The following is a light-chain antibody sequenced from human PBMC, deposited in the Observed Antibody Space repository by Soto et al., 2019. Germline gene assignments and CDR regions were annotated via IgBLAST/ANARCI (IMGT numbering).Light chain of an antibody. Sequence: EIVMTQSPATLSVSPGEKATLSCRASQSLNNNLAWYQQKPGQGPRLLIYFASTRATGIPARFSGSGSGTEFSLTISSLQSEDFASYYCQQYSALPLTFGGGTKVETK. CDR1: QSLNNN. V-gene: IGKV3-15*01. J-gene: IGKJ4*01. CDR2: FAS. CDR3: QQYSALPLT.